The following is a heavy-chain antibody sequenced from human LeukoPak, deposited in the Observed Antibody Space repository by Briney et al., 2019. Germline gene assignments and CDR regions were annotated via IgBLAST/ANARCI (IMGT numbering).Heavy chain of an antibody. CDR2: IRGSDDST. J-gene: IGHJ4*02. CDR3: AKDTGPAAGITADY. Sequence: GGSLRLSCAASGFTFSSYAMTWVRQAPGKGLEWVSTIRGSDDSTYYADSVKGRFTISRDNSKNTLYLQMNSLRAEDTATYYCAKDTGPAAGITADYWGQGTLVTVSS. CDR1: GFTFSSYA. D-gene: IGHD6-13*01. V-gene: IGHV3-23*01.